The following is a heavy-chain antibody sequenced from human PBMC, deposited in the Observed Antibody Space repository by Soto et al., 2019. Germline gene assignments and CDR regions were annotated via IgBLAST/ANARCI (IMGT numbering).Heavy chain of an antibody. D-gene: IGHD2-15*01. Sequence: GGSLRLSCAASGFTFSSYAMSWVRQAPGKGLEWVSAISGSGGSTYYADSVKGRFTISRDNSKNSLYLQMNSLRAEDTAVYYVEKESWSGGSLDAFDIWGQGTMVTVSS. CDR3: EKESWSGGSLDAFDI. V-gene: IGHV3-23*01. CDR1: GFTFSSYA. J-gene: IGHJ3*02. CDR2: ISGSGGST.